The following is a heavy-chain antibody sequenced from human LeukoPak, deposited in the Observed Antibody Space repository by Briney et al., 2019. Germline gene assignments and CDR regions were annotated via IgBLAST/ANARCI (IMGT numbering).Heavy chain of an antibody. CDR3: ARGQVVLRFLEWLLLEGFDP. CDR1: GYTFTSYD. CDR2: MNPNSGNT. D-gene: IGHD3-3*01. J-gene: IGHJ5*02. V-gene: IGHV1-8*01. Sequence: EASVKVPCKASGYTFTSYDINWVRQATGQGLEWMGWMNPNSGNTGYAQKFQGRVTMTRNTSISTAYMELSSLRSEDTAVYYCARGQVVLRFLEWLLLEGFDPWGQGTLVTVSS.